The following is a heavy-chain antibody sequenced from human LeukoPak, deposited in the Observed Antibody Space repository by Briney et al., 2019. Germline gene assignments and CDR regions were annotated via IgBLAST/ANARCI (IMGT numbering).Heavy chain of an antibody. J-gene: IGHJ3*02. CDR2: IYYSGST. Sequence: PSETLSLTCTVSGGSISSYYWSWIRQPPGKGLEWLGYIYYSGSTNYNPSLKSRVTISVDTSKNQFSLKLSSVTAADTAVYYCARTSPRLWFGELDAFDIWGQGTMVTVSS. CDR1: GGSISSYY. D-gene: IGHD3-10*01. V-gene: IGHV4-59*01. CDR3: ARTSPRLWFGELDAFDI.